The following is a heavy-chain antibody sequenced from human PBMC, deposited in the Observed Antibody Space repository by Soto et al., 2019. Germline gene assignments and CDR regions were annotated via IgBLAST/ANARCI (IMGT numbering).Heavy chain of an antibody. J-gene: IGHJ5*02. V-gene: IGHV4-30-4*01. CDR2: IYYSGIT. CDR3: ARESSGYQNWFDP. Sequence: TSETLSLTCTFSGGSITSGDYHWSWIRQPPGKGLEWIGYIYYSGITYYNPSLKSRITISVDTSKNQFSLKLSSVTAADTAVYYCARESSGYQNWFDPWGQGTLVTVSS. CDR1: GGSITSGDYH. D-gene: IGHD3-22*01.